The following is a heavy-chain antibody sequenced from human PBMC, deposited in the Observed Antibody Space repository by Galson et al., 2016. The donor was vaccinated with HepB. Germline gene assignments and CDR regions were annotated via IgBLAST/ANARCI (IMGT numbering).Heavy chain of an antibody. J-gene: IGHJ4*02. V-gene: IGHV2-70*01. CDR1: GFSLSTSGMC. CDR3: ARSKGDYYDSSGHFDY. D-gene: IGHD3-22*01. Sequence: PALVKPTQTLTLTCTFSGFSLSTSGMCVSWIRQPPGKALEWLALIDWDDDKYYSTSLKTRLTISKDTSKNQVVLTMTNMDPVDTATYYCARSKGDYYDSSGHFDYWGQGTLVTVSS. CDR2: IDWDDDK.